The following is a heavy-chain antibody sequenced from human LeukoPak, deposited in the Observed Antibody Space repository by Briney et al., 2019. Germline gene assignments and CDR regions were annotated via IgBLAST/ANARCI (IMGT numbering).Heavy chain of an antibody. CDR1: GFTFSSYG. J-gene: IGHJ4*02. V-gene: IGHV3-30*02. D-gene: IGHD7-27*01. CDR3: VKDSSHWAFDY. Sequence: GGSLRLSCAASGFTFSSYGMHWVRQAPGKGLEWVAFIQHDGTNKYYADSLKGRFTISRDKSKNTLYLQMNSLRTEDTAVYYCVKDSSHWAFDYWGQGALVAVSS. CDR2: IQHDGTNK.